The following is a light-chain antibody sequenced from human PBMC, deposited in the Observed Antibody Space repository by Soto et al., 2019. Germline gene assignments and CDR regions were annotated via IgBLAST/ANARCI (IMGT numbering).Light chain of an antibody. J-gene: IGLJ1*01. V-gene: IGLV2-14*01. CDR3: SSYTSSSTYG. CDR1: SGDVGGYNY. CDR2: DVS. Sequence: QSVLTQPASVSGSPGQSITISCTGTSGDVGGYNYVSWYQQHPGKAHKLMIYDVSNRPSGVSNRFSGSKSGNTASLTISGLQAEDEADYYCSSYTSSSTYGFGTGTKVTVL.